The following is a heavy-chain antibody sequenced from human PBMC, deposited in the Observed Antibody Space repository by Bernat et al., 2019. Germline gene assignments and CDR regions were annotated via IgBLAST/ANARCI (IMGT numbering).Heavy chain of an antibody. D-gene: IGHD6-19*01. Sequence: EVQLLESGGGLVQPGGSLRLSCAASGFTFSSYAMSWVRQAPGKGLEWVSAISGSGGSTYYADSVKGRFTISRDNSKNTLYLKMNSLRAEDTAVYYCAKLGDSGWNYFDYWGQGTLVTVSS. V-gene: IGHV3-23*01. CDR3: AKLGDSGWNYFDY. CDR1: GFTFSSYA. J-gene: IGHJ4*02. CDR2: ISGSGGST.